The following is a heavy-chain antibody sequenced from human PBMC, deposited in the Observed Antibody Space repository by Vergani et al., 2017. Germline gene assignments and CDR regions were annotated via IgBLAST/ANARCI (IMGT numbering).Heavy chain of an antibody. V-gene: IGHV4-39*01. D-gene: IGHD3/OR15-3a*01. J-gene: IGHJ5*02. CDR2: IYYSGST. Sequence: QPQLQESGPGLVKPSETLSLTCTVSGGSMTSSNYYWNWIRQPPGKGLEWIGSIYYSGSTYFNPSLKTRVTISADTSKNQFSLMLNSVTAADTAVYYCARGETRTDWFDPWGQGTLVTVSS. CDR1: GGSMTSSNYY. CDR3: ARGETRTDWFDP.